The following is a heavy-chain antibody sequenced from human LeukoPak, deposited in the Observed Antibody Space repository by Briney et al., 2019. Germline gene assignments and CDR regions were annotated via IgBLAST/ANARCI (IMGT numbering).Heavy chain of an antibody. CDR1: GFTFSDYY. CDR3: ARDAYVDTAMVNFDY. V-gene: IGHV3-11*04. D-gene: IGHD5-18*01. CDR2: ISSSGGTI. Sequence: GGSLRLSCAASGFTFSDYYMSWIRQAPGKGLEWVSYISSSGGTIYYADSVKGRFTISRDNAKNSLYLQMNSLGAEDTAVYYCARDAYVDTAMVNFDYWSQGTLVTVSS. J-gene: IGHJ4*02.